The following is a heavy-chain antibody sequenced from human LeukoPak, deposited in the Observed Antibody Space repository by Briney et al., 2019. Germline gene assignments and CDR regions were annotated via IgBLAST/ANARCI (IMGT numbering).Heavy chain of an antibody. J-gene: IGHJ3*02. V-gene: IGHV1-18*01. CDR2: ISAYNGNT. D-gene: IGHD6-13*01. CDR1: GYTLTSYG. CDR3: ARGRHSSPGMDAFDI. Sequence: ASVKVSCKASGYTLTSYGISWVRQAPGQGLEWMGWISAYNGNTNYAQKLQGRVTMTTDTSTSAAYMELRSLRSDDTAVYYCARGRHSSPGMDAFDIWGQGTMVTVSS.